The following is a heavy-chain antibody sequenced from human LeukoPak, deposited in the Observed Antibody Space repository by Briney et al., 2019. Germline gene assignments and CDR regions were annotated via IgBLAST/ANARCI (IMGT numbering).Heavy chain of an antibody. CDR1: GGSISSSSYY. CDR3: GRSAGFVHFDH. J-gene: IGHJ4*02. D-gene: IGHD3-16*01. CDR2: IYYSGST. V-gene: IGHV4-39*01. Sequence: SETLSLTCTVSGGSISSSSYYWGWIRQPPGKGLEWIGSIYYSGSTYYNPSLKSRVTISVDTSKNQFSLKLSSVTAADTAVYYCGRSAGFVHFDHWGQGTLVTVSS.